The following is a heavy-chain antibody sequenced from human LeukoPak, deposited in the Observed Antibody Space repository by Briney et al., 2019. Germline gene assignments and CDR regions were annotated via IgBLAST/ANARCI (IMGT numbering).Heavy chain of an antibody. CDR1: GASISSSTDY. CDR2: IYYSGST. V-gene: IGHV4-39*01. J-gene: IGHJ5*02. CDR3: ARGRGIAARPLYNWFDP. Sequence: SETLSLTCTVSGASISSSTDYWGWIRQPPGKGLEWIANIYYSGSTYYNPSLKSRVTISVDTSKNQFSLKLSSVTAADTAVYYCARGRGIAARPLYNWFDPWGQGTLVTVSS. D-gene: IGHD6-6*01.